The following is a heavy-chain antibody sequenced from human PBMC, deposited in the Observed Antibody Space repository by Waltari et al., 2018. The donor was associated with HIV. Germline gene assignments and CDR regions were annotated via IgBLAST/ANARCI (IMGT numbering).Heavy chain of an antibody. J-gene: IGHJ4*02. CDR1: GYTYTGYY. D-gene: IGHD3-22*01. CDR2: SNPNSGGT. CDR3: ARSHFNYYDSPAFGY. Sequence: VQLVQSGAEVKKPGSQVKVSCTSSGYTYTGYYIPWVPLAPGQGLEWMGWSNPNSGGTNYAKKFQGMVTMTRDTSISPAYMELSRLRSDDTAVYYCARSHFNYYDSPAFGYWGQGTLVTVSS. V-gene: IGHV1-2*02.